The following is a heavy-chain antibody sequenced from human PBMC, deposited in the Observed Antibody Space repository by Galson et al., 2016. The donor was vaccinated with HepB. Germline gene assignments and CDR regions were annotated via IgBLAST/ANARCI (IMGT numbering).Heavy chain of an antibody. D-gene: IGHD2-2*01. J-gene: IGHJ3*01. CDR3: ARDVGFYGSGTWGKNAFDV. CDR1: GGSISSCF. Sequence: ETLSLTCTVSGGSISSCFWSWIRQPPGKELEWIGYIYYGGSTHSHPSLKSRVTISVDTSKNQFSLKLSSVTAADTAVYYCARDVGFYGSGTWGKNAFDVWGPGTMVTVSS. CDR2: IYYGGST. V-gene: IGHV4-59*01.